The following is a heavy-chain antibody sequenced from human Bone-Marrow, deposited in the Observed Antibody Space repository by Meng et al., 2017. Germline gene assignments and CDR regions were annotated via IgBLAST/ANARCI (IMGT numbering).Heavy chain of an antibody. V-gene: IGHV3-74*01. CDR1: GFTLRSYL. J-gene: IGHJ4*02. Sequence: VHLVRAGVGIVQPGWSLRRAVSASGFTLRSYLMHWVRQAPGKGLVWVSRINSDGSSTSYADSVKGRFTISRDNAKNTLYLQMNSLRAEDTAVYYCARIKYRYGYGLDIWGQGTLVTVSS. D-gene: IGHD5-18*01. CDR3: ARIKYRYGYGLDI. CDR2: INSDGSST.